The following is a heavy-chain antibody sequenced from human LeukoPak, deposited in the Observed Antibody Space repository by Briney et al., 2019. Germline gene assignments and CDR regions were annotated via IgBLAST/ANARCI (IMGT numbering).Heavy chain of an antibody. J-gene: IGHJ3*01. CDR1: GYSFTNYW. CDR3: ARPDSTDYYVL. V-gene: IGHV5-51*01. CDR2: INPGDSDS. Sequence: GESLKISCKGSGYSFTNYWITWVRQMPGKGLEWVGIINPGDSDSRYSSSFQGQVTLSADKSISTAYLQWSSLKASDSAMYYCARPDSTDYYVLWGQETLVTVSS. D-gene: IGHD3-22*01.